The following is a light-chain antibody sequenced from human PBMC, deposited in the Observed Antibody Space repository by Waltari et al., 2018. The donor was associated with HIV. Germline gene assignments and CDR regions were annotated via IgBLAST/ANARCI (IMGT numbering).Light chain of an antibody. CDR2: EVN. CDR3: NSYTSISTWV. Sequence: QSALTQPPSASGSPGQSITISCTGRSSDVGRYHYVSCYQQHPAKAPKLIIYEVNYRPSWVANRFSGSKSGNTAALTISGLQAEDEADYYCNSYTSISTWVFGGGTKLTVL. CDR1: SSDVGRYHY. V-gene: IGLV2-14*01. J-gene: IGLJ3*02.